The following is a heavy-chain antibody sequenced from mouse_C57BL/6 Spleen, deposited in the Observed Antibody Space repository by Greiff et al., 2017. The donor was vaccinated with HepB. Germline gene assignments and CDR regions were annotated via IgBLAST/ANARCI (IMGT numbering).Heavy chain of an antibody. Sequence: EVQLVESGGGLVKPGGSLKLSCAASGFTFSDYGMHWVRQAPEKGLEWVAYISSGSSTIYYADTVTGRFTISRDNAKNTLFLQMTSLRSEDTAMYYCARTYYDHYAMDYWGQGTSVTVSS. D-gene: IGHD2-10*01. V-gene: IGHV5-17*01. J-gene: IGHJ4*01. CDR1: GFTFSDYG. CDR3: ARTYYDHYAMDY. CDR2: ISSGSSTI.